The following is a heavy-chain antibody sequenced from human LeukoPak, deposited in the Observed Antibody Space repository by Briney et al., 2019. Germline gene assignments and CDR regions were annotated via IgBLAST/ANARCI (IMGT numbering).Heavy chain of an antibody. V-gene: IGHV3-49*03. J-gene: IGHJ4*02. Sequence: GGSLRLSCTASGFTFGDYAMSWFRQAPGKGLEWVGFIRSKAYGGTTEYAASVKGRFTISRDDSKSIAYLQMNSLKTEDTAVYYCTRDLDFSGSYPFDYWGQGTLVTVSS. D-gene: IGHD1-26*01. CDR2: IRSKAYGGTT. CDR3: TRDLDFSGSYPFDY. CDR1: GFTFGDYA.